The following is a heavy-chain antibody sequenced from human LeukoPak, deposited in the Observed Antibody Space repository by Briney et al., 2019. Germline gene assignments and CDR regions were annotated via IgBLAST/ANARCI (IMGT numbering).Heavy chain of an antibody. V-gene: IGHV3-23*01. Sequence: PGGSLRLSCAAAGLTFSSNAMSWVRQAPGKGREWVSAISGSGGSTYYADSVKGRFTISRDNSKNTLYLQMNSLRAEDTAVYYRAKGGYCSSTSCYTSWFDPWGQGTLVTVSS. CDR2: ISGSGGST. CDR3: AKGGYCSSTSCYTSWFDP. J-gene: IGHJ5*02. CDR1: GLTFSSNA. D-gene: IGHD2-2*02.